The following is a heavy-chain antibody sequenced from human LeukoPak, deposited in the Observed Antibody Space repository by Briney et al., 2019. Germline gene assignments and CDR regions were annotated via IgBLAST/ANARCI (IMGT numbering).Heavy chain of an antibody. CDR1: GFTFRSYW. CDR3: ARDLVPSCSSTSCYANYYYYYMDV. CDR2: INSDGSST. D-gene: IGHD2-2*01. Sequence: GGSLRLSCAASGFTFRSYWMHWVRQAPGKGLVWVSRINSDGSSTSYADSVKGRFTISRDSAKNTLYLQMNSLRAEDTAVYYCARDLVPSCSSTSCYANYYYYYMDVWGKGTTVTVSS. V-gene: IGHV3-74*01. J-gene: IGHJ6*03.